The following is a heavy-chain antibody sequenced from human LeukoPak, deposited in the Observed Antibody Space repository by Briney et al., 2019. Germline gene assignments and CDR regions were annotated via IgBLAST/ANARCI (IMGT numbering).Heavy chain of an antibody. J-gene: IGHJ4*02. CDR3: ARVGGYSYGYEGFDY. CDR1: GFTFSSYW. V-gene: IGHV3-74*01. CDR2: INSDGNTI. D-gene: IGHD5-18*01. Sequence: GGSLRLSCAASGFTFSSYWMHWVRQAPGKGLVWVSRINSDGNTISYADSVKGRFTISRDKAKNTLYLQMNSLRAEDTAVYYCARVGGYSYGYEGFDYWGQGTLVTVSS.